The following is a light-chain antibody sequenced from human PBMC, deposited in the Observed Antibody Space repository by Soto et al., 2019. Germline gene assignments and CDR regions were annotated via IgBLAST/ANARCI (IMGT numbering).Light chain of an antibody. CDR2: DAS. Sequence: EIVLTLSPATLSVSPGERATLSCRASQSIRNYLAWYQQKPGQAPRLLIYDASNRATGIPARFSGSGSGTDGTLTISSLETEDGAVYYCQQRSNWPITFGQGTRLEIK. J-gene: IGKJ5*01. CDR1: QSIRNY. CDR3: QQRSNWPIT. V-gene: IGKV3-11*01.